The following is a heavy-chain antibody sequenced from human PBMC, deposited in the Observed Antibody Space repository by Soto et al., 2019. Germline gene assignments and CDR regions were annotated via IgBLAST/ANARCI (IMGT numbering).Heavy chain of an antibody. Sequence: EVKLLESGGGLVQTWGSLRLSGAASGFTFISYAMGGVRQALGKGLDWVSVISGSGGITYSSDSVKGRFTISRDNSTKILSMQMNGLRAEDTAVYYCTKGITDNSGYYYYTMDVWGQGTAVTVSS. CDR1: GFTFISYA. V-gene: IGHV3-23*01. D-gene: IGHD6-25*01. J-gene: IGHJ6*02. CDR3: TKGITDNSGYYYYTMDV. CDR2: ISGSGGIT.